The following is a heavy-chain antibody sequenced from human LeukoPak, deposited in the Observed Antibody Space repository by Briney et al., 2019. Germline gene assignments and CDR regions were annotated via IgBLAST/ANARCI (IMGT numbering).Heavy chain of an antibody. Sequence: PGRSLRLSCAASGFTFSSYGMHWVRQAPGKGLEWVVVISYDGSNKYYADSVKGRFTISRDNSKNTLYLQMNSLRAEDTAVYYCAKGNYDILTGYLHGIDYWGQGTPVTVSS. D-gene: IGHD3-9*01. CDR1: GFTFSSYG. CDR3: AKGNYDILTGYLHGIDY. CDR2: ISYDGSNK. J-gene: IGHJ4*02. V-gene: IGHV3-30*18.